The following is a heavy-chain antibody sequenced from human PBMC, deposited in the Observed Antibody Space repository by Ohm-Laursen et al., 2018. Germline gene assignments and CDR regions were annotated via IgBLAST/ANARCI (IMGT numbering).Heavy chain of an antibody. CDR3: ARVGDYLGAFDI. V-gene: IGHV3-21*01. D-gene: IGHD3-16*01. J-gene: IGHJ3*02. CDR2: ISSSSSYI. CDR1: GFTFSSYS. Sequence: SLRLSCSAAGFTFSSYSMNWVRQAPGKGLEWVSSISSSSSYIYYADSVKGRFTISRDNAKNSLYLQMNSLRAEDTAVYYCARVGDYLGAFDIWGQGTMVTVSS.